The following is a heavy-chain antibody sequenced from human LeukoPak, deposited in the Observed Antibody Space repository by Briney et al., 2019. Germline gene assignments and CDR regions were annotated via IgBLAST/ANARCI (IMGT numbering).Heavy chain of an antibody. D-gene: IGHD2-8*01. Sequence: GGSLRLSCAASGFTFSSYAMRWVRQAPGKGLEWVSSVSGSGGSTYYADSVKGRFTISRDNSKNTLYLQMNSLRAEDTAVYYCAKSAGGVGDYYFDYWGQGTLVTVSS. CDR1: GFTFSSYA. CDR3: AKSAGGVGDYYFDY. CDR2: VSGSGGST. V-gene: IGHV3-23*01. J-gene: IGHJ4*02.